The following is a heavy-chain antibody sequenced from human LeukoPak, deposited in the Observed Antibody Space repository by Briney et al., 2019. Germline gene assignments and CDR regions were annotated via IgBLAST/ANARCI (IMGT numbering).Heavy chain of an antibody. D-gene: IGHD3-10*01. V-gene: IGHV5-51*01. Sequence: GESLKISCKGSGYIFTNYWIGWVRQMPGKGLEWMGIIYPGDSDTRYSPSFQGQVTISADKSISTAYLQWSSLKASDTAMYYCARRVTMIRGVVDYWGQGTLVTVSS. J-gene: IGHJ4*02. CDR3: ARRVTMIRGVVDY. CDR1: GYIFTNYW. CDR2: IYPGDSDT.